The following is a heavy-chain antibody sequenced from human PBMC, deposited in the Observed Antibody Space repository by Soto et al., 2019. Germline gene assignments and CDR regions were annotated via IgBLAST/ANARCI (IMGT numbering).Heavy chain of an antibody. CDR2: IRSKANSYAT. V-gene: IGHV3-73*01. CDR1: GFTFSGSA. D-gene: IGHD4-17*01. Sequence: PGGSLRLSCAASGFTFSGSAMHWVRQASGKGLEWVGRIRSKANSYATAYAASVKGRFTISRDDSKNTAYLQMNSLKTEDTAVYYCTRQLYGTVTTDYYYYGMDVWGQGTTVTVSS. CDR3: TRQLYGTVTTDYYYYGMDV. J-gene: IGHJ6*02.